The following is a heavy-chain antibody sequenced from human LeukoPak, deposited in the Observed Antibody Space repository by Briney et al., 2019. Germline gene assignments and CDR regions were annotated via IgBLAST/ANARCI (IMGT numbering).Heavy chain of an antibody. V-gene: IGHV3-7*01. CDR1: GFTFSSYW. Sequence: GGSLRLSCAASGFTFSSYWMSWVRQAPGKGLEWVATIKRDGSEKYYVDSVKGRFTISRDNAKNSLYLQMNSLRAEDTAVYYCARGPPIVVVPAAIQGWFDPWGQGTLVTVSS. CDR3: ARGPPIVVVPAAIQGWFDP. D-gene: IGHD2-2*01. CDR2: IKRDGSEK. J-gene: IGHJ5*02.